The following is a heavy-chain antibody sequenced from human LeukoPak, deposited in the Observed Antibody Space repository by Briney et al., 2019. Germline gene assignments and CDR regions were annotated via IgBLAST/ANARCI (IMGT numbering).Heavy chain of an antibody. CDR3: ARGDAVADADFDY. Sequence: GGSLRLSCAASGFTFSSYWMSWVRQAPGKGLEWVANIKQDGSEKYYVDSVKGRFTISRDNAKNSLYLQMNSLRAEDTAVYYCARGDAVADADFDYWGQGTLVTVSS. J-gene: IGHJ4*02. V-gene: IGHV3-7*01. CDR1: GFTFSSYW. CDR2: IKQDGSEK. D-gene: IGHD6-19*01.